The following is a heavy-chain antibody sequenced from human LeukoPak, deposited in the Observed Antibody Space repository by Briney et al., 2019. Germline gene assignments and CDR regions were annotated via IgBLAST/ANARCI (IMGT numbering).Heavy chain of an antibody. CDR3: ARILLVGATKGGGAFDI. CDR2: IYSNNDK. Sequence: ESGPTLVKPTQTLTLTCTFSGFSLTTPGVGVAWSRQPPGKALEWLALIYSNNDKRYSPSLKSRLTITKDTSKNQVVLTVTNMDPVDTATYYCARILLVGATKGGGAFDIWGQGTMVAVSS. V-gene: IGHV2-5*01. J-gene: IGHJ3*02. D-gene: IGHD1-26*01. CDR1: GFSLTTPGVG.